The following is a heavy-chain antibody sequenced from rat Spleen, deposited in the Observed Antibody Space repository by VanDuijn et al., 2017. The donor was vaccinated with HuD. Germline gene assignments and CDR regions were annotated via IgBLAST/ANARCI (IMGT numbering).Heavy chain of an antibody. Sequence: EVQLVESGGGLVQPGRSMKLSCAASGLSFSNYDMAWVRQAPTKGLEWVASITNASGRTYYPDSVKGRFTISRDTAQNTLYLQMNSLRSEDTATYYCARHPSMYWYFDFWGPGTMVTVSS. CDR1: GLSFSNYD. CDR2: ITNASGRT. CDR3: ARHPSMYWYFDF. V-gene: IGHV5-25*01. J-gene: IGHJ1*01. D-gene: IGHD1-6*01.